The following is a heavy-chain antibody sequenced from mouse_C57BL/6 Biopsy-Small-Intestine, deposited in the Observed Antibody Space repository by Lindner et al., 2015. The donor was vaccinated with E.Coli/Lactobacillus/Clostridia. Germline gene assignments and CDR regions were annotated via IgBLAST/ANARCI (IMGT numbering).Heavy chain of an antibody. V-gene: IGHV1-82*01. CDR1: GYAFSSSW. Sequence: VQLQESGPELVKPGASVKISCKASGYAFSSSWMNWVKQRPGKGLEWIGRIYPGDGDTNYNGKFKGKATLTADKSSRTAYMQLSSLTSEDSAVYFCAREESNWDGDGNYFDYWGQGATLTVSS. J-gene: IGHJ2*01. CDR3: AREESNWDGDGNYFDY. CDR2: IYPGDGDT. D-gene: IGHD4-1*01.